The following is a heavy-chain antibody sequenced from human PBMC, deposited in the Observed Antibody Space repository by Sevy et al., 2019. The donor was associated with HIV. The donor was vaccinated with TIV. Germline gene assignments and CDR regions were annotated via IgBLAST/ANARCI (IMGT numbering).Heavy chain of an antibody. J-gene: IGHJ5*02. CDR1: GFTLSSNF. D-gene: IGHD2-2*01. V-gene: IGHV4-59*05. CDR2: IFYTGTT. Sequence: GSLRLSCAASGFTLSSNFMSWVRQAPGKGLEWIGSIFYTGTTHYNPSLKSRVTISVDTSKNQFSLKLSSVTAADTAVYYCARDHLLSLAYSWFDPWGQGTLVTVSS. CDR3: ARDHLLSLAYSWFDP.